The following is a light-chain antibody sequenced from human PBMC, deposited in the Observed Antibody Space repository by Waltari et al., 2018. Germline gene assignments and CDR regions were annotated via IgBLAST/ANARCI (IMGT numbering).Light chain of an antibody. CDR3: CSYVGASTFV. J-gene: IGLJ2*01. CDR2: DVY. CDR1: SSDVGDYEY. Sequence: QSALTQPRSVSGSPGQSVPISCTAASSDVGDYEYVSWSQQHPGKVPKLLIFDVYKRPSGVPDRFSGSKSGNTASLTISGLQPEDEADYHCCSYVGASTFVFGGGTKLTVL. V-gene: IGLV2-11*01.